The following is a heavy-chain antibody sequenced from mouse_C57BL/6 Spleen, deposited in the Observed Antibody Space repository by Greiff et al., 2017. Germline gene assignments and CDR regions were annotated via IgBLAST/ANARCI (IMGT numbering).Heavy chain of an antibody. J-gene: IGHJ4*01. Sequence: QVQLQQPGAELVRPGTSVKLSCKASGYTFTSYWMHWVKQRPGQGLEWIGVIDPSDSYTNYNQKFKGKATLTVDTSSSTAYMQLRSLTSEVSAVYYCARYGSSSYYYAMDYWGQGTSVTVSS. V-gene: IGHV1-59*01. CDR1: GYTFTSYW. D-gene: IGHD1-1*01. CDR2: IDPSDSYT. CDR3: ARYGSSSYYYAMDY.